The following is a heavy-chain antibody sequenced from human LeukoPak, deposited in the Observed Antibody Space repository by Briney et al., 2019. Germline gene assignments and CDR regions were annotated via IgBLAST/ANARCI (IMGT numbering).Heavy chain of an antibody. Sequence: SVKVFCKASCYTFSSYNINWGRQAPGQRVVWRGWVSAYNGNTNYAQKLQGRVTMTTDTSTSTAYMELRSLRSDDTAVYYCARDLKGYYGLGSYSSAYWGQGTLVTVSS. D-gene: IGHD3-10*01. CDR2: VSAYNGNT. CDR3: ARDLKGYYGLGSYSSAY. J-gene: IGHJ4*02. V-gene: IGHV1-18*01. CDR1: CYTFSSYN.